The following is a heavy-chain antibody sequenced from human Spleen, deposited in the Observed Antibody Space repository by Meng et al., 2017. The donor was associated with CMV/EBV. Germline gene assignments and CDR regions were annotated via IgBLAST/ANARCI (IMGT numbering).Heavy chain of an antibody. V-gene: IGHV3-7*01. J-gene: IGHJ6*02. CDR3: ARDQELLWFGAPVYYGMDV. Sequence: GGSLRLSCVASGFTSRSYWMTWVRQAPGKGLEWVANIKPDGSEKNYVDSVKGRFTISRDNAKNSLFLHMNSLRAEDTAVYYCARDQELLWFGAPVYYGMDVWGQGTTVTVSS. CDR1: GFTSRSYW. CDR2: IKPDGSEK. D-gene: IGHD3-10*01.